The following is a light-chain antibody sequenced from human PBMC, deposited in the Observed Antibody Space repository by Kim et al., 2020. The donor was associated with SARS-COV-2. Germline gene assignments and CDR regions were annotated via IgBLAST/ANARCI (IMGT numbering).Light chain of an antibody. Sequence: SSELTQPPSVSVAPGKTARITCGGNNIGSKSVHWYQQKPGQAPVLVIYYDSDRPSGIPERFSGSNSGNTATLAISRVEAGDEADYYCQVRDSSSDHVVFG. J-gene: IGLJ2*01. CDR1: NIGSKS. V-gene: IGLV3-21*04. CDR3: QVRDSSSDHVV. CDR2: YDS.